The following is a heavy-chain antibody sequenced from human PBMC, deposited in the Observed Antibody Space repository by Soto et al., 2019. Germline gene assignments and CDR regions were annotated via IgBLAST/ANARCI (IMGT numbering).Heavy chain of an antibody. CDR3: ARIRDSGTYPKGGYFDY. D-gene: IGHD1-26*01. CDR2: IDWDDDK. Sequence: XGPTLVNPTQTLTLTCTFSGFSLSTSGMSVSWIRQPPGKALEWLAFIDWDDDKYYSTSLKTRLTISKDTSKNQVVLTMTNMDPVDTATYYCARIRDSGTYPKGGYFDYWGQGTLVTVSS. CDR1: GFSLSTSGMS. V-gene: IGHV2-70*01. J-gene: IGHJ4*02.